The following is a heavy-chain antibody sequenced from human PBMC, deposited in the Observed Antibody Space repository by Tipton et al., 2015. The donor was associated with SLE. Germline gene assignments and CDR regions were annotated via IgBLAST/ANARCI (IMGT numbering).Heavy chain of an antibody. CDR1: AGSITTYH. J-gene: IGHJ4*02. D-gene: IGHD4-17*01. Sequence: TLSLTCNVSAGSITTYHFNWLRQPPGKGLEWIGYVYYTGSSNYNPSLKSRVTMSVDTSKNQLSLRLSSVTAADTAVYYCATHGDSLNPIDYWGQGTLVTVSS. V-gene: IGHV4-59*08. CDR3: ATHGDSLNPIDY. CDR2: VYYTGSS.